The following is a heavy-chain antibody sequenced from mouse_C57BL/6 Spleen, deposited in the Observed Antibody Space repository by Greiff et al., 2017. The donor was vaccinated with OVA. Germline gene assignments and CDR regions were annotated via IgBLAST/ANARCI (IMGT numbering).Heavy chain of an antibody. D-gene: IGHD1-1*01. Sequence: QVQLQQSGAELVRPGPSVKMSCKASGYTFTNYWIGWAKQRPGHGLEWIGDIYPGGGYTNYNEKFKGKATLTADKSSSAAYMQFSSLTAEDSAIYYCARRDGSRHWYFDVWGTGTTVTVSS. J-gene: IGHJ1*03. CDR3: ARRDGSRHWYFDV. CDR2: IYPGGGYT. V-gene: IGHV1-63*01. CDR1: GYTFTNYW.